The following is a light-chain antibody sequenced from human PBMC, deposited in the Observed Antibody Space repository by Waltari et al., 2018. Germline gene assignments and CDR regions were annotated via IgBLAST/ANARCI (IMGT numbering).Light chain of an antibody. V-gene: IGLV2-23*01. J-gene: IGLJ3*02. CDR1: SSDVGGYNL. CDR2: GGS. CDR3: CSYTTSITWV. Sequence: QSALTQPASVSGSPGQSITISGTGTSSDVGGYNLVPWYQQHPGTAPKPIIYGGSKRPSGVSNRFSGSKSGNTASLTISGLQAEDEAAYYCCSYTTSITWVFGGGTKLTVL.